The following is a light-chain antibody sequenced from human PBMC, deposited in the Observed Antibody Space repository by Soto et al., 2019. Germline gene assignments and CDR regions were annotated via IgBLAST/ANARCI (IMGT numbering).Light chain of an antibody. CDR2: GDS. Sequence: QSVLTQPPSVSGAPGQRVTISCTGSSSNIGAGYNVHWYQQVPGTAPKLLIYGDSNRPSGVPDRFSGSKSGTSASLAITGLQAEDEADYYRQSYDSSLSGGLFGGGTKVTVL. CDR3: QSYDSSLSGGL. V-gene: IGLV1-40*01. J-gene: IGLJ3*02. CDR1: SSNIGAGYN.